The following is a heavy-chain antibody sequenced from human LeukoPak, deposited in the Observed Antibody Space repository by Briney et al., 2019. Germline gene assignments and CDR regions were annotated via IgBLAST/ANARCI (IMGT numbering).Heavy chain of an antibody. CDR3: ARDGHGSGSYGWFDP. CDR2: IYSGST. V-gene: IGHV4-59*01. CDR1: GASITSSY. J-gene: IGHJ5*02. D-gene: IGHD3-10*01. Sequence: NPSETLSLTCSVSGASITSSYWSWLRQTPGKGLEWIGNIYSGSTNYNPSFESRVTVSLDTSKNQFSLRLTSVTAADTALYYCARDGHGSGSYGWFDPWGQGTLVTVSS.